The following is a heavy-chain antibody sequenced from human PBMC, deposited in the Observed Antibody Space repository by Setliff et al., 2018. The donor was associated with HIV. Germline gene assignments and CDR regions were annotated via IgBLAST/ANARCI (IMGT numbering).Heavy chain of an antibody. J-gene: IGHJ4*02. V-gene: IGHV1-2*02. CDR2: FNPDTYAS. CDR1: GYTFIDYY. D-gene: IGHD3-22*01. CDR3: ARVSRPTYYYDSSGCPFDY. Sequence: ASVKVSCKASGYTFIDYYIHWVRQAPGQGLEWMGWFNPDTYASNYAQKFQGRVTMTRDTSISTAYMELSRLRSDDTAVYYCARVSRPTYYYDSSGCPFDYWGQGTLVTVSS.